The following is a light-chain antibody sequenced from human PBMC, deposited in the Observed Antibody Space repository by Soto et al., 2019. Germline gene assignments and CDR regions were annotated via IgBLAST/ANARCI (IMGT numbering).Light chain of an antibody. CDR2: GAS. V-gene: IGKV3-15*01. CDR3: QQYNNWPPTWT. CDR1: QSVSSN. Sequence: EIVMTQSPATLSVSPGERATLSCRASQSVSSNLAWYQQKPGQAPRLLIYGASTRATDIPARFSGSGSGTEITLTISSLQSEDFAVYYCQQYNNWPPTWTFGQGTKVEIK. J-gene: IGKJ1*01.